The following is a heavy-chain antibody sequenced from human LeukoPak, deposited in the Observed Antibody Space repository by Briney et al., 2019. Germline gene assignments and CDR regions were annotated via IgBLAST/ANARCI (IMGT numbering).Heavy chain of an antibody. V-gene: IGHV1-8*03. D-gene: IGHD3-22*01. CDR3: AREATSYYDSSGYLDY. CDR2: MNPNSGNT. Sequence: ASVKVSCKASGYTFTSYDIDWVRQATGQGLEWMGWMNPNSGNTGYAQKFQGRVTITRNTSISTAYMELSSLRSEDTAVYYCAREATSYYDSSGYLDYWGQGTLVTVSS. CDR1: GYTFTSYD. J-gene: IGHJ4*02.